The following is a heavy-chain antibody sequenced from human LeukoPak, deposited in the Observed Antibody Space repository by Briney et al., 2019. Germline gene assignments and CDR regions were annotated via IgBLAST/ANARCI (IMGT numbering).Heavy chain of an antibody. J-gene: IGHJ6*02. CDR2: IYSGGST. Sequence: PGGSLRLSCAASGFTFSNNYMRWVRQAPGKGLEWVSLIYSGGSTYYADSVKGRFTISRDNSKNTLYLQLNSLRAEDTAVYYCARDGITIFGVYYYGMDVWGQGTTVTVSS. D-gene: IGHD3-3*01. CDR1: GFTFSNNY. V-gene: IGHV3-66*01. CDR3: ARDGITIFGVYYYGMDV.